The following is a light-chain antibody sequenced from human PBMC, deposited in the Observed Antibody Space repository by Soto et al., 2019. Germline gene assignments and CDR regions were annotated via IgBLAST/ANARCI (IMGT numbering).Light chain of an antibody. CDR1: QSVSSY. CDR2: DAS. V-gene: IGKV3-11*01. CDR3: QQRSNWPST. Sequence: EIVLTQSPATLSLSPGERATLSCRDSQSVSSYLAWYQQKPGQAPRLLIYDASNRATGIPARFSGSGSGTDFALTISSLEPEDFAVYYCQQRSNWPSTFGGGTKVEIK. J-gene: IGKJ4*01.